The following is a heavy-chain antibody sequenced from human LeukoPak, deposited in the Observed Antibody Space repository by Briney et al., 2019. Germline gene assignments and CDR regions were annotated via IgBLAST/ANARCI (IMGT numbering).Heavy chain of an antibody. V-gene: IGHV4-59*11. CDR1: GGSISSHY. Sequence: SETLSLTCTVSGGSISSHYWSWIRQPPGKGLEWIGYIYYSGSTNYNPSLKSRVTISVDTSKNQFSLKLSSVTAADAAVYYCARGIGWFAPWGQGTLVTVSS. CDR2: IYYSGST. D-gene: IGHD1-26*01. CDR3: ARGIGWFAP. J-gene: IGHJ5*02.